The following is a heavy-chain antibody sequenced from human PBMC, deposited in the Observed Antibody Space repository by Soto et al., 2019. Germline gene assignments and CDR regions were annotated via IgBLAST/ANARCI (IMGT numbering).Heavy chain of an antibody. Sequence: EVQLLESGGGLAQPGGSLSLSCAASGFSISTYGVTWVRQAPGKGLEWVSGFSGSSGNTYYADSVKGRFTISRDNSKNTVYQQMNFLRAEDTAVYYCARWIGDGDSWGKGTLVTVSP. CDR1: GFSISTYG. D-gene: IGHD2-2*03. CDR2: FSGSSGNT. J-gene: IGHJ4*02. V-gene: IGHV3-23*01. CDR3: ARWIGDGDS.